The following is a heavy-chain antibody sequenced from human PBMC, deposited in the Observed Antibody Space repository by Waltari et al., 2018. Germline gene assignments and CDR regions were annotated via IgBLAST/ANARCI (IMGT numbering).Heavy chain of an antibody. J-gene: IGHJ4*02. Sequence: EVQLVESGGGLVQPGGSLRLSCTASGFTFSSYSMVWVRQAPGKGLGWGATIKQDGSESYYVDSVKGRFTFSRDNAKNSLYLQMNSLRAEDTAVYYCARPYSSGWYINFDYWGQGTLVTVSS. D-gene: IGHD6-19*01. CDR3: ARPYSSGWYINFDY. V-gene: IGHV3-7*01. CDR1: GFTFSSYS. CDR2: IKQDGSES.